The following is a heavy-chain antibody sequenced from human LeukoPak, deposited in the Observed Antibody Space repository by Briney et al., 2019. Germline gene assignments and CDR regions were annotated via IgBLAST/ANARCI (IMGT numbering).Heavy chain of an antibody. J-gene: IGHJ4*02. Sequence: GGSLRLSCAASGFTFSSYGMHWVRQAAGKGLEWVAFIRYDGSNKYYADSVKGRFPISRDNSKNTLYLKMNSLRAEDTAVYYRAKEGRSYYYDSSGYKDYWGQGTLVTVSS. D-gene: IGHD3-22*01. CDR1: GFTFSSYG. V-gene: IGHV3-30*02. CDR2: IRYDGSNK. CDR3: AKEGRSYYYDSSGYKDY.